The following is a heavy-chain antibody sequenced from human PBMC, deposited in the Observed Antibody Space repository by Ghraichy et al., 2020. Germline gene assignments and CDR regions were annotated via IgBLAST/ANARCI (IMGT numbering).Heavy chain of an antibody. D-gene: IGHD1-26*01. CDR1: GFTFSSYW. V-gene: IGHV3-7*04. CDR2: IKQDGSEK. J-gene: IGHJ6*02. CDR3: ARVDSASGSYFLSDYYYYYGMDV. Sequence: GGSLRLSCAASGFTFSSYWMSWVRQAPGKGLEWVANIKQDGSEKYYVDSVKGRFTISRDNAKNSLYLQMNSLRAEDTAVYYCARVDSASGSYFLSDYYYYYGMDVWGQGTTVTVSS.